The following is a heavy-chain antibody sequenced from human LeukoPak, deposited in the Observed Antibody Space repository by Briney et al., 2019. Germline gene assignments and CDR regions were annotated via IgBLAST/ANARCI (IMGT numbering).Heavy chain of an antibody. Sequence: GGSLRLSCAASGFTFSSYAMSWVRYAPGKGPEWVAGIRDTGSSTYYADSAKGRFTISRDNVKNTLYLQMNSLRDDDTAIYYCTRESIYCSSTSCYSPYGLGVWGQGTTVTVSS. CDR2: IRDTGSST. D-gene: IGHD2-2*02. CDR3: TRESIYCSSTSCYSPYGLGV. J-gene: IGHJ6*02. V-gene: IGHV3-23*01. CDR1: GFTFSSYA.